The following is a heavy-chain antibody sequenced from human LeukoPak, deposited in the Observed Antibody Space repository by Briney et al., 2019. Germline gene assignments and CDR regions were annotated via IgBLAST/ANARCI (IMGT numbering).Heavy chain of an antibody. D-gene: IGHD3-22*01. CDR1: GYTFTSYY. CDR3: ARDLRLLPVERYYFDY. CDR2: INPNAGTT. J-gene: IGHJ4*02. V-gene: IGHV1-46*01. Sequence: ASVKVSCKASGYTFTSYYMHWVRQAPGQGLEWMGIINPNAGTTSYAQKFQGRVTVTRDTSTSTVYMELSSLRSEDTAVYYCARDLRLLPVERYYFDYWGQGTLVTVSS.